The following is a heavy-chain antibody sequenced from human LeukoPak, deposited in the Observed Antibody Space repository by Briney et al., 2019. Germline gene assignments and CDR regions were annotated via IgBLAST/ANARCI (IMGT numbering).Heavy chain of an antibody. J-gene: IGHJ6*02. D-gene: IGHD2/OR15-2a*01. CDR2: ISGDGGTT. Sequence: GGSLRLSCAASGFTFDDYAMHWVRQAPGKGLEWVSLISGDGGTTYSADSVRGRFTISRDNSKNSLYLQMNSLRAEDTDVYYCARDFYGPYYYYGMDVWGQGTTVTVSS. CDR1: GFTFDDYA. CDR3: ARDFYGPYYYYGMDV. V-gene: IGHV3-43*02.